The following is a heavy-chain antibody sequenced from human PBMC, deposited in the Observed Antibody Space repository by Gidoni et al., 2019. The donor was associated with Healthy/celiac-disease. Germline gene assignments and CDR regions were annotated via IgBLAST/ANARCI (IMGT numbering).Heavy chain of an antibody. CDR3: ARVSRFLEWLGDFDY. Sequence: EVQLVESGGGLVQPGGSLRLSCAASGFTFSRYSMNWVRQAPGKGLEWVSYISSSSSTRYYADSVKGRFTISRDNAKNSLYLQMNSLRAEDTAVYYCARVSRFLEWLGDFDYWGQGTLVTVSS. CDR1: GFTFSRYS. D-gene: IGHD3-3*01. J-gene: IGHJ4*02. V-gene: IGHV3-48*01. CDR2: ISSSSSTR.